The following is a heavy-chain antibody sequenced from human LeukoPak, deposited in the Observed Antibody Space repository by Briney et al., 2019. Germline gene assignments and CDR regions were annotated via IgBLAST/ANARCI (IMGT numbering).Heavy chain of an antibody. CDR1: GYTFTSYG. V-gene: IGHV1-18*01. CDR2: ISTYNGHT. J-gene: IGHJ2*01. Sequence: GASVKVSCKASGYTFTSYGISWLRQAPGQGLEWMGWISTYNGHTNYAQKLQGRATMTTDTSTSTAYMELRNLRSDDTAVYYCARALRFCGSGNKCPYFDLWGRGTLVTVSS. CDR3: ARALRFCGSGNKCPYFDL. D-gene: IGHD3-10*01.